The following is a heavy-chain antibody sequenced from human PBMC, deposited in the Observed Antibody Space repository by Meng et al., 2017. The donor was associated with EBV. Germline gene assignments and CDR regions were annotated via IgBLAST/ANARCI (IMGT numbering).Heavy chain of an antibody. D-gene: IGHD1-26*01. CDR2: IIPIFGTA. J-gene: IGHJ5*02. V-gene: IGHV1-69*06. CDR3: ARDRWEPKGKGWFDP. Sequence: VRLVQVGAVGKKPGSSVKVYCKASGGTFSSYAISWVRQAPGQGLEWMGGIIPIFGTANYAQKFQGRVTITADKSTSTAYMELSSLRSEDTAVYYCARDRWEPKGKGWFDPWGQGTLVTVSS. CDR1: GGTFSSYA.